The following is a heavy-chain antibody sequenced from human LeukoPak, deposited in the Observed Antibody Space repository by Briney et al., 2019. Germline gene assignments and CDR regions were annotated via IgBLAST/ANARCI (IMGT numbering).Heavy chain of an antibody. V-gene: IGHV3-33*01. CDR3: ARAHCSGGSCYGNYYYYYGMDV. CDR2: IWYDGSNK. D-gene: IGHD2-15*01. CDR1: GFTFSSHG. J-gene: IGHJ6*02. Sequence: GGSLRLSCAASGFTFSSHGMHWVRQAPGKGLEWVADIWYDGSNKYHADSVKGRFTISRDNSKNTLYLQMNSLRVEDTAVYYCARAHCSGGSCYGNYYYYYGMDVWGQGTTVTVSS.